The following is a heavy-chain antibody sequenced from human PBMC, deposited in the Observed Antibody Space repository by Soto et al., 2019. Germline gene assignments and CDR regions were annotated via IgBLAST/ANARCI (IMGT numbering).Heavy chain of an antibody. Sequence: QVQLVQSGAEVKKPGSSVKVSCKASGGTFSSYAISWVRQAPGQGLEWMGGIIPIFGTANYAQKFQGRVTVTADESTSTAYMELSSLRSEDTAVYYGARDRKGSSLNVSSYGMDVWGQGTTVTVSS. CDR2: IIPIFGTA. J-gene: IGHJ6*02. CDR3: ARDRKGSSLNVSSYGMDV. CDR1: GGTFSSYA. V-gene: IGHV1-69*12. D-gene: IGHD6-6*01.